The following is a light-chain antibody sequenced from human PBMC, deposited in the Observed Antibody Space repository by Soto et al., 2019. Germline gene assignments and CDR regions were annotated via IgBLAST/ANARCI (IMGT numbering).Light chain of an antibody. J-gene: IGKJ4*01. CDR1: HIVRSC. CDR3: QQRSNWLT. Sequence: EIVLTQSPATLSLSVGERATLSCMSSHIVRSCLAWYQQKPGQAPRLLIYDASNRATGIPARFSGSGSGTDFPLTISSLEPEDFAVYYCQQRSNWLTFGGGTKVDI. CDR2: DAS. V-gene: IGKV3-11*01.